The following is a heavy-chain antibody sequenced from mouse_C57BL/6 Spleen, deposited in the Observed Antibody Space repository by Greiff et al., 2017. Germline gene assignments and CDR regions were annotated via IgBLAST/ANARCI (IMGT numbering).Heavy chain of an antibody. J-gene: IGHJ4*01. V-gene: IGHV1-26*01. CDR1: GYTFTDYY. CDR3: ARDYDRDYAMDY. D-gene: IGHD2-4*01. Sequence: VQLQQSGPELVKPGSSVKISCKASGYTFTDYYMNWVKQSHGKSLEWIGDINPNNGGTSYNQKFKGKATLTVDKSSSTAYMELRSLTSEDSAVYYCARDYDRDYAMDYWGQGTSVTVSS. CDR2: INPNNGGT.